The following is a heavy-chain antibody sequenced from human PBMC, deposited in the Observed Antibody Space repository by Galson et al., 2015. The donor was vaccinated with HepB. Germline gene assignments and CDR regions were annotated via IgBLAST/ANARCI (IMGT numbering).Heavy chain of an antibody. Sequence: SVKVSCKASGYTFTSYGISWVRQAPGQGLGWMGWISAYNGNTNYAQKLQGRVTMTTDTSTSTAYMELRSLRSDDTAVYYCARASTYYYDSSGPPGGFFDYWGQGTLVTVSS. V-gene: IGHV1-18*04. CDR2: ISAYNGNT. J-gene: IGHJ4*02. CDR1: GYTFTSYG. D-gene: IGHD3-22*01. CDR3: ARASTYYYDSSGPPGGFFDY.